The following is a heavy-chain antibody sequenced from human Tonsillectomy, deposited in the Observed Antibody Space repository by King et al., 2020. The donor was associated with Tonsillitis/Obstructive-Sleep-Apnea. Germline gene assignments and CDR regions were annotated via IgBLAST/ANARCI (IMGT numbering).Heavy chain of an antibody. D-gene: IGHD3-16*01. CDR3: AFGGLSLTLILWFDY. Sequence: QLVQSGAEVKKPGSSVKVSCKASGGTFSSYAISWVRQAPGQGLEWMGGIIPSVGTANYAQKCQGRVTITADESTTTAYMELSSLRTEETAVYYCAFGGLSLTLILWFDYWGQGTLVTVSS. CDR2: IIPSVGTA. CDR1: GGTFSSYA. J-gene: IGHJ4*02. V-gene: IGHV1-69*01.